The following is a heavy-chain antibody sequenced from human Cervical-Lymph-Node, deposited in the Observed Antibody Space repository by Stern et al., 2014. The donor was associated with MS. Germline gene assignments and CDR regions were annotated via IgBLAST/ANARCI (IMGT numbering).Heavy chain of an antibody. Sequence: VQLVESGPGLVKPSETLSLTCTVSGGSISNYYWSWIRQPPGKGLEWIGYIYYSGSTNYNPSLKSRVTISVDTSKNQFSLKLSSVTAADTAVYYCAKYSSSWYYFDYWGQGTLVTVSS. J-gene: IGHJ4*02. CDR3: AKYSSSWYYFDY. CDR1: GGSISNYY. V-gene: IGHV4-59*01. D-gene: IGHD6-13*01. CDR2: IYYSGST.